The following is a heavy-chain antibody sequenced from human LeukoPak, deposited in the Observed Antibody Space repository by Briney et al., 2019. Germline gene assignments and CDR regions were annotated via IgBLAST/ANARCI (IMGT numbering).Heavy chain of an antibody. V-gene: IGHV3-23*01. D-gene: IGHD5-12*01. Sequence: GGSLRLSCAVSGFTFSNYAMRWVRQAPGKGLEWVSTITSTGDSTYYADSVKGRFTISRDNARNSLYLQMISLRDEDTAVYYCASSIVAKKEDYWGQGTLVTVSS. CDR1: GFTFSNYA. J-gene: IGHJ4*02. CDR2: ITSTGDST. CDR3: ASSIVAKKEDY.